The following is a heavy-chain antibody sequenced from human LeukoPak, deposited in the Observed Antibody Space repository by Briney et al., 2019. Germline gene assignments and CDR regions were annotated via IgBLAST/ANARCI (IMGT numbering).Heavy chain of an antibody. V-gene: IGHV3-64D*09. D-gene: IGHD4-17*01. CDR2: FSSKGGST. J-gene: IGHJ6*02. CDR3: VRAVTREDYYYYGMDV. Sequence: PGGSLRLSCSASGFTFSTYTMHWVRQAPGKGLEYVSAFSSKGGSTYYADSVKGRFTISRDNSKNTLYLQMSSLRAEDTAVYYCVRAVTREDYYYYGMDVWGQGTTVTVSS. CDR1: GFTFSTYT.